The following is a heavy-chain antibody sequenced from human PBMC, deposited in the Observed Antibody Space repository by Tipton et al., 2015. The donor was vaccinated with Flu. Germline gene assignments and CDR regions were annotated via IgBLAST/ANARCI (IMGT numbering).Heavy chain of an antibody. V-gene: IGHV4-59*01. Sequence: TLSLTCTVSGGSMNNYYWSWIRQPPGKGLEWIGFIYYSGSTNYNPSLKSRVTISVDTSKNQFSLKLSSATAADTAVYYCARLSSNWYHQLDNWGQGTLVTVSS. CDR2: IYYSGST. CDR1: GGSMNNYY. D-gene: IGHD6-13*01. J-gene: IGHJ4*02. CDR3: ARLSSNWYHQLDN.